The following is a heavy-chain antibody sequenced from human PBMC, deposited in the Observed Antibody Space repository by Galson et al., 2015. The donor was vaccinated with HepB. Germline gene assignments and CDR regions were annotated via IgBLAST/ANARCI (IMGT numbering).Heavy chain of an antibody. CDR3: ARHLDSGSYNILDLFDY. V-gene: IGHV5-10-1*01. CDR2: IDPSDSYT. CDR1: GYSFTSYW. D-gene: IGHD1-26*01. J-gene: IGHJ4*02. Sequence: QSGAEVKKPGESLRISCKGSGYSFTSYWISWVRQMPGKGLEWMGRIDPSDSYTNYSPSFQGHVTISADKSISTAYLQWSSLKASDTAMYYCARHLDSGSYNILDLFDYWGQGTLVTVSS.